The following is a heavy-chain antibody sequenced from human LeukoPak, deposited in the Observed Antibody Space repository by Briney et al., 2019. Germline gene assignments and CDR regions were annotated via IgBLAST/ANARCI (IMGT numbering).Heavy chain of an antibody. CDR3: ARDSPLYGSVRGWFDP. V-gene: IGHV1-2*02. Sequence: GASVKVSCKASGYTFTGYYIHWVRQAPGQGLEWMGWINPNSGGANYAQKFHDRVTMTRDTSISTAYMELTRLRSDDTGVYYCARDSPLYGSVRGWFDPWGQGTLVTVSS. CDR2: INPNSGGA. J-gene: IGHJ5*02. D-gene: IGHD3-10*01. CDR1: GYTFTGYY.